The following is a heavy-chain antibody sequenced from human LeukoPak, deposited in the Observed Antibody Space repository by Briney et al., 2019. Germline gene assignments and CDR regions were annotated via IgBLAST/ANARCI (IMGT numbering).Heavy chain of an antibody. Sequence: VSYISPLSTTYYADSLKGRFTISRDNAKNSLYLQMNSLRAEDTAVYYCARETASGSYFGSWGQGTPVTVSS. CDR2: ISPLSTT. V-gene: IGHV3-69-1*01. CDR3: ARETASGSYFGS. J-gene: IGHJ4*02. D-gene: IGHD3-10*01.